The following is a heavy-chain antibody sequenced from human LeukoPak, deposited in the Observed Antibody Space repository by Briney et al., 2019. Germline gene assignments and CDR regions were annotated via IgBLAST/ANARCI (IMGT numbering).Heavy chain of an antibody. CDR2: IHSSGST. J-gene: IGHJ4*02. V-gene: IGHV4-59*12. Sequence: SETLSLTCTVSGGSISGDYWSWIRQSPGKGLEWIAYIHSSGSTSYNPSLKSRVTISVDTSKNQFSLKLSSVTAADTAVYYCARGTFWSGYYHDYWGQGTLVTVSS. D-gene: IGHD3-3*01. CDR1: GGSISGDY. CDR3: ARGTFWSGYYHDY.